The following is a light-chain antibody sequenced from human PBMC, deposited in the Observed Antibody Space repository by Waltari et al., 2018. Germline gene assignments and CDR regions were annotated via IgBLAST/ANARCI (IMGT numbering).Light chain of an antibody. Sequence: DIQMTQSPSTLSASVGARVTITGRYSQSISSWLAWYQQKPGKAPKLLIYKASSLESGVPLRFSGSGSGTEFTLTISSLQPDDFATYYCQQYTSSSRTFGQGTKVEIK. V-gene: IGKV1-5*03. CDR3: QQYTSSSRT. CDR1: QSISSW. J-gene: IGKJ1*01. CDR2: KAS.